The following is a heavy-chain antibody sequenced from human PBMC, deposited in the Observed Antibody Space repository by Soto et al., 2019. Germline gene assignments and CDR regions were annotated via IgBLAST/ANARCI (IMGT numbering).Heavy chain of an antibody. CDR1: GGTFSSYT. Sequence: QVQLVQSGAEVKKPGSSVKVSCKASGGTFSSYTISWVRQAPGQGLEWMGRIIPILGIANYAQKFQGRVTIXAXXSTSTAYMELSSLRSEDTAVYYCARTNWGTPSNDYWGQGTLVTVSS. CDR3: ARTNWGTPSNDY. CDR2: IIPILGIA. V-gene: IGHV1-69*02. D-gene: IGHD7-27*01. J-gene: IGHJ4*02.